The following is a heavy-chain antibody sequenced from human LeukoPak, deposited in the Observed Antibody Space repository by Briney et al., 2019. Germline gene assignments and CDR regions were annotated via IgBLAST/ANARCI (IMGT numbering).Heavy chain of an antibody. CDR2: IYSEANT. CDR1: GFTVSSNY. Sequence: GGSLRLSCVASGFTVSSNYMSWVRQAPGKGLEWVSLIYSEANTYYADSVKGRFTISRDNSKNTLYLQMNSLRAEDTAVYYCARGVVEIIPLDYWGQGTLVTVSS. J-gene: IGHJ4*02. V-gene: IGHV3-53*01. CDR3: ARGVVEIIPLDY. D-gene: IGHD3-22*01.